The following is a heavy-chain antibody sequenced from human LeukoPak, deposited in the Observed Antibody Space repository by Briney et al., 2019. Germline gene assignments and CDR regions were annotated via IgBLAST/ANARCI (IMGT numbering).Heavy chain of an antibody. CDR2: ISAYNGNT. CDR1: GYTFTSYG. V-gene: IGHV1-18*01. CDR3: ARDPGLQYSSSWPTDAFDI. Sequence: ASVKVSCKASGYTFTSYGISWVRQAPGQGLEWMGWISAYNGNTTYAQKLQGRVTMTTDTSTSTAYMELRSLRSDDTAVYYCARDPGLQYSSSWPTDAFDIWGQGTMVTVSS. D-gene: IGHD6-13*01. J-gene: IGHJ3*02.